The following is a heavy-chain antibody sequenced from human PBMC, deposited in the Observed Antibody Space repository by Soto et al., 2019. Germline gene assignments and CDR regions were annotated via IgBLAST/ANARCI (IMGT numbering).Heavy chain of an antibody. D-gene: IGHD3-10*01. CDR3: ARDEVRGVIITVDAFDI. Sequence: SVTVSCKDSGYTFTSYGISWVQQAHGQGLEWMGWISAYNGNTNYAQKLQGRVTMTTDTSTSTAYMELRSLRSDDTAVYYCARDEVRGVIITVDAFDIWGQGTMVTVSS. CDR1: GYTFTSYG. J-gene: IGHJ3*02. CDR2: ISAYNGNT. V-gene: IGHV1-18*01.